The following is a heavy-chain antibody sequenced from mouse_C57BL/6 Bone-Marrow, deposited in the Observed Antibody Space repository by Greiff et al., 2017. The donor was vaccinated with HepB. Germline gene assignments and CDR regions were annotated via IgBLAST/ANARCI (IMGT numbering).Heavy chain of an antibody. V-gene: IGHV5-16*01. CDR1: GFTFSDYY. CDR3: ARNRVRERYFDV. CDR2: INYDGSST. Sequence: EVMLVESEGGLVQPGSSMKLSCTASGFTFSDYYMAWVRLVPEKGLEWVANINYDGSSTYYLDSLKSRFIISRDNAKNILYLQMSSLKSEDTATYYCARNRVRERYFDVWGTGTTVTVSS. J-gene: IGHJ1*03.